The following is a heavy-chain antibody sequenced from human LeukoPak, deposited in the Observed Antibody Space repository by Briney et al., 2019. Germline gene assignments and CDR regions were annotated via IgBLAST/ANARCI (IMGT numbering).Heavy chain of an antibody. D-gene: IGHD3-3*01. CDR1: GGTFSSYA. V-gene: IGHV1-69*05. CDR2: IIPIFGTA. Sequence: ASVKVSCKASGGTFSSYAISWVRQAPGQGLEWMGGIIPIFGTANYAQKFQGRVTITTDESTSTAYMELSSLRSEDTAVYYCARDVQGITIFGVATGWFDPWGQGTLVTVSS. J-gene: IGHJ5*02. CDR3: ARDVQGITIFGVATGWFDP.